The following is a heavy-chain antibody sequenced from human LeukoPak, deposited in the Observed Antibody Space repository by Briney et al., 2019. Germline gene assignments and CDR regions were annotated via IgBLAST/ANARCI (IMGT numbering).Heavy chain of an antibody. V-gene: IGHV3-23*01. CDR3: ARASSYGWYGY. CDR2: ISGGGVST. Sequence: GGSLRLSCAASGFTFSSYAMTWVRQAPGKGLQWVSAISGGGVSTYYADSVKGRFTISRDNSKNTLYLQMNSLRAEDTAVYYCARASSYGWYGYWGQGTLVTVSS. CDR1: GFTFSSYA. D-gene: IGHD6-19*01. J-gene: IGHJ4*02.